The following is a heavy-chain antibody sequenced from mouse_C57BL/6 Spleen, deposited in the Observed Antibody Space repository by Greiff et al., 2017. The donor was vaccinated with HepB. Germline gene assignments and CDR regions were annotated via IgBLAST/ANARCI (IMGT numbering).Heavy chain of an antibody. Sequence: VQLQQSGAELVRPGSSVKLSCKASGYTFTSYWMDWVKQRPGQGLEWIGNIYPSDSETHYNQKFKDKATLSVDKSSSTAYMQLSSLTSEDSAVYYCARRDYSKWGLAMDYWGQGTSVTVSS. D-gene: IGHD2-5*01. CDR2: IYPSDSET. CDR3: ARRDYSKWGLAMDY. CDR1: GYTFTSYW. V-gene: IGHV1-61*01. J-gene: IGHJ4*01.